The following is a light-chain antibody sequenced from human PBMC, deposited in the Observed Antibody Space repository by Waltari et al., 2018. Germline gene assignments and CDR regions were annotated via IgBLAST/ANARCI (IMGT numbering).Light chain of an antibody. CDR2: EVS. CDR3: CSYAGSSTLV. Sequence: QSALTQPASVSGSPGQSITISCTGTSRDVGSYNLVSWYQQHPGKAPILMIYEVSKRPSGVSNRFSGSKSGNTASLTISGLQAEDEADYYCCSYAGSSTLVFGGGTKLTVL. CDR1: SRDVGSYNL. J-gene: IGLJ2*01. V-gene: IGLV2-23*02.